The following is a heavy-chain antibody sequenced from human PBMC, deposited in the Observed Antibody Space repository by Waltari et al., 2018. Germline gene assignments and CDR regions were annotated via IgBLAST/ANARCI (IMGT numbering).Heavy chain of an antibody. CDR1: SGSISISDYF. J-gene: IGHJ4*01. CDR3: ARTTFVRYFDF. Sequence: QVQLQESGPGLVKPSQTLTLTCDVSSGSISISDYFWSWIRQAPGKGLEWIGSVSYRGITYYNPSLESRVTMSVDTSKNQFSLKLNSVTAADAAVYYCARTTFVRYFDFWGHGTLVTVSS. CDR2: VSYRGIT. D-gene: IGHD1-1*01. V-gene: IGHV4-30-4*01.